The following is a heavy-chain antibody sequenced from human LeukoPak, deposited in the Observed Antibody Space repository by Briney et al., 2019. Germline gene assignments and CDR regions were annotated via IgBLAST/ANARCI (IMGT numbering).Heavy chain of an antibody. CDR1: GFTFSSYS. CDR3: ARDPGGSGSYYENDAFDI. D-gene: IGHD3-10*01. J-gene: IGHJ3*02. V-gene: IGHV3-21*01. Sequence: GGSLRLSCAASGFTFSSYSMNWVRQAPGKGLEWVSSISSSSSYIYYAASVKGRFTISRDNAKNSLYLQMNSLRAEDTAVYYCARDPGGSGSYYENDAFDIWGQGTMVTVSS. CDR2: ISSSSSYI.